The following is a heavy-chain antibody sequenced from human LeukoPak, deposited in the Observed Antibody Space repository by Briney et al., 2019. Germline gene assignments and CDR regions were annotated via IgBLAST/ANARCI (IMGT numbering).Heavy chain of an antibody. J-gene: IGHJ5*02. V-gene: IGHV4-38-2*02. CDR3: ARIYSSSWFLNWFDP. D-gene: IGHD6-13*01. CDR2: IYHSGST. Sequence: SETLSLTCTVSGYSISSGYFWGWIRQPPGKGLECIGTIYHSGSTYYNPSLKSRVTISVDTSKNQFSLKLNFVTAADTAVYYCARIYSSSWFLNWFDPWGQGTLVTVSS. CDR1: GYSISSGYF.